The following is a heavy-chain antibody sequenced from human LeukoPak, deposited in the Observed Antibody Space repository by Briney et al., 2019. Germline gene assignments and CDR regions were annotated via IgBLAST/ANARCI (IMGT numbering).Heavy chain of an antibody. CDR1: GGTFSSYA. CDR3: ARILRDYYDSSGPDY. J-gene: IGHJ4*02. CDR2: ISAYNGNT. D-gene: IGHD3-22*01. Sequence: ASVKVSCKASGGTFSSYAISWVRQAPGQGLEWMGWISAYNGNTNYAQKLQGRVTMTTDTSTSTAYMELRSLRSDDTAVYYCARILRDYYDSSGPDYWGQGTLVTVSS. V-gene: IGHV1-18*01.